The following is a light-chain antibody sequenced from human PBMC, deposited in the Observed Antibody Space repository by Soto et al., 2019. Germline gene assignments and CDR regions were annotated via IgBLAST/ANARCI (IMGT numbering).Light chain of an antibody. Sequence: QSVLTQPASVSGSPGQSITISCTGTSSDVGAYNYVSGYQQQPGKAPKLMIYDVSNRTSGVSNRFSGSKSGNSASLTISGLHAEDEADYSCSSYASGSTYVFGPGTKLTVL. V-gene: IGLV2-14*01. J-gene: IGLJ1*01. CDR2: DVS. CDR3: SSYASGSTYV. CDR1: SSDVGAYNY.